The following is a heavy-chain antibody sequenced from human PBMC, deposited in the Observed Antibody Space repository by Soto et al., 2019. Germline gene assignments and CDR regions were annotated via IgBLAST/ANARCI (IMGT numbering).Heavy chain of an antibody. D-gene: IGHD6-19*01. J-gene: IGHJ4*02. Sequence: QVQLVQSGAEVKKPGASVKVSCKASGYTFTTYYMHWVRRAPGQGLEWMGIINLNGGSTSYTQKLQGRVTMTRDTSTSTVYMDPSSLRSEDTAVYYCARGRGSGWPFDYWGQGTLVTVSS. CDR1: GYTFTTYY. CDR2: INLNGGST. CDR3: ARGRGSGWPFDY. V-gene: IGHV1-46*03.